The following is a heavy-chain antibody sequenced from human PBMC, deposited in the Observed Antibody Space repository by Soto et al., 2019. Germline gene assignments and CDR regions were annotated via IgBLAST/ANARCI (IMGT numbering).Heavy chain of an antibody. CDR1: GYNFITDW. J-gene: IGHJ4*02. V-gene: IGHV5-51*01. Sequence: GESLKISCKGSGYNFITDWISWVRQMPGKGLEWMGIIYPGDSDTRYSPSFQGQVTFSADKSISTAYLQWTSLKASDTAMYYCARRDDGGYDGPGNFDFWGQGTLVTVSS. CDR2: IYPGDSDT. D-gene: IGHD5-12*01. CDR3: ARRDDGGYDGPGNFDF.